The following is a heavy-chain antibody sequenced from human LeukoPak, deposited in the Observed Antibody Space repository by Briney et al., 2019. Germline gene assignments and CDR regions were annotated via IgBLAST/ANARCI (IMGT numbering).Heavy chain of an antibody. D-gene: IGHD6-19*01. CDR3: ARYIAVAGYYYGMDV. Sequence: PSETLSLTCTVSGGSISSYYWSWIRQPPGKGLEWIGYIYYSGSTNYNPSLKSRVTISVDTSKNQFSLKLGSVTAADTAVYYCARYIAVAGYYYGMDVWGQGTTVTVSS. CDR2: IYYSGST. V-gene: IGHV4-59*01. CDR1: GGSISSYY. J-gene: IGHJ6*02.